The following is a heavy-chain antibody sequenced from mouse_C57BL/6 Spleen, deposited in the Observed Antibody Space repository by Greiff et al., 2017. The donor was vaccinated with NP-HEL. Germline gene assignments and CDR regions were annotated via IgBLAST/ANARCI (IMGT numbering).Heavy chain of an antibody. CDR3: ARETTVVEDYAMDY. Sequence: EVQLVESGGGLVKPGGSLKLSCAASGFTFSSYTMSWVRQTPEKRLEWVATISGGGGNTYYPDSVKGRFTISRDNAKNTLYLQMSSLRSEDTALYYCARETTVVEDYAMDYWGQGTSVTVSS. CDR1: GFTFSSYT. J-gene: IGHJ4*01. V-gene: IGHV5-9*01. CDR2: ISGGGGNT. D-gene: IGHD1-1*01.